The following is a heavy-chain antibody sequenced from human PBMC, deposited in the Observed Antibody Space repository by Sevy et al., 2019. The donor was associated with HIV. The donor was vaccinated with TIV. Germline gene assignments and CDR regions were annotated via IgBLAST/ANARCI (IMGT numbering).Heavy chain of an antibody. V-gene: IGHV3-7*01. CDR3: AKEGYESSGYYH. CDR2: IKEDGSEK. D-gene: IGHD3-22*01. Sequence: GGSLRLSCAASGFTFSSYWMTWVRQAPGKGLEWVANIKEDGSEKFYVDSVKGRFNISRDNAKNSLYLQMNSLRAEDTAVYYCAKEGYESSGYYHWGQGTLVTVSS. J-gene: IGHJ5*02. CDR1: GFTFSSYW.